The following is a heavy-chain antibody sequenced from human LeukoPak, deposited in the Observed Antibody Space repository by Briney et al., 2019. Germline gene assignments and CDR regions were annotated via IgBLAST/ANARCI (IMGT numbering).Heavy chain of an antibody. D-gene: IGHD3-9*01. Sequence: GGSLRLSCAASGFTFSSYAMSWVRQAPGKGLEWVSAISGSGGSTYYADSVEGRFTISRDNSKNTLYLQMNSLRAEDTAVYYCAKDWVLRYFDWLLSFDYWGQGTLVTVSS. CDR2: ISGSGGST. J-gene: IGHJ4*02. CDR3: AKDWVLRYFDWLLSFDY. CDR1: GFTFSSYA. V-gene: IGHV3-23*01.